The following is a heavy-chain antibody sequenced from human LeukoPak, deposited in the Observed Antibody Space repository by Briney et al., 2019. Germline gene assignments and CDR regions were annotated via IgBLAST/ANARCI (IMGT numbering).Heavy chain of an antibody. CDR3: AKDSGGWSLS. Sequence: GESLRLSCAGSGFIFSGPNMNWIRQAPGKGLEWISYINDKGSPKAYAASVKGRFLVSRDNAKNSLYLQMNSLRADDTAVYYCAKDSGGWSLSWGQGTLVTVSS. V-gene: IGHV3-48*03. J-gene: IGHJ5*02. D-gene: IGHD2-15*01. CDR2: INDKGSPK. CDR1: GFIFSGPN.